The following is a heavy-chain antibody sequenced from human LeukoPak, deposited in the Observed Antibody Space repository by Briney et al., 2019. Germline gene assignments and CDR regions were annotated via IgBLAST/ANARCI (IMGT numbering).Heavy chain of an antibody. J-gene: IGHJ4*02. CDR3: ARGLDDSSGYYFTFWDY. CDR1: GYTFTSYG. D-gene: IGHD3-22*01. V-gene: IGHV1-18*01. CDR2: ISAYNGNT. Sequence: ASVKVSCKASGYTFTSYGISWVRQAPGQGLERMGWISAYNGNTNYAQKLQGRVTMTTDTSTSTAYMELRSLRSDDTAVYYCARGLDDSSGYYFTFWDYWGQGTLVTVSS.